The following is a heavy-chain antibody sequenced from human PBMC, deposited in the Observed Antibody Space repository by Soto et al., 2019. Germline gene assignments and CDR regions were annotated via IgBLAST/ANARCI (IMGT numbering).Heavy chain of an antibody. D-gene: IGHD3-9*01. CDR3: VREDDTTGSYSWFDP. V-gene: IGHV1-69*01. CDR1: GAAFSTIT. J-gene: IGHJ5*02. Sequence: QVQLVQSGAEVKKPGSSVRVSCKASGAAFSTITINWVRQAPGQGLEWMGGFVPVFGSATYAQKFQGRVAITADASTSTFYMELSRLNSEDTALYYCVREDDTTGSYSWFDPWGQGTLVTVSS. CDR2: FVPVFGSA.